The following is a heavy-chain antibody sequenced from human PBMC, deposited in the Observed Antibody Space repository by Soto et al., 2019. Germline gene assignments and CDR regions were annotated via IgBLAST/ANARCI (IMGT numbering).Heavy chain of an antibody. CDR3: ARDFLNWFDP. CDR2: IYYSGST. Sequence: SETLSLTCTVSGGSISSYYWSWIRQPPGKGLEWIGYIYYSGSTNYNPSLKSRVTISVDTSKNQFSLKLSSVTAAATAVYYCARDFLNWFDPWGQGTLVTVSS. J-gene: IGHJ5*02. V-gene: IGHV4-59*01. CDR1: GGSISSYY.